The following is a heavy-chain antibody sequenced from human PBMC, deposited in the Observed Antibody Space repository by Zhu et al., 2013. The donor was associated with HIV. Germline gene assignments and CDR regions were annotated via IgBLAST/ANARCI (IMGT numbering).Heavy chain of an antibody. CDR2: TVAGKANT. V-gene: IGHV1-3*01. CDR1: GYTFTNYV. Sequence: QVQLVQSGAEVKKPGASVKVSCKASGYTFTNYVFHWLRQAPGQRLEWMGWTVAGKANTKYSAKFQGRATITWETSASTTSLALTSLTSEDTAVYYCATTTVTWGVGFDYWGQGTLVTVSS. D-gene: IGHD4-17*01. J-gene: IGHJ4*02. CDR3: ATTTVTWGVGFDY.